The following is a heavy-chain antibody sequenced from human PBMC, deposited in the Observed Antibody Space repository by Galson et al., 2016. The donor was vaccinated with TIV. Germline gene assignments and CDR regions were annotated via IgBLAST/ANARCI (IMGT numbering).Heavy chain of an antibody. CDR1: GFTFSSYA. CDR2: IYGGGST. Sequence: SLRLSCAASGFTFSSYAMTWVRQAPGKGLKWVSVIYGGGSTYYADSVKGRFTISRDNSKNTLFPQMNSLTAEDTAVYYCAKDMTTIIDRAVRSYDALHVWGQGTIVTVSS. D-gene: IGHD3-22*01. J-gene: IGHJ3*01. V-gene: IGHV3-23*03. CDR3: AKDMTTIIDRAVRSYDALHV.